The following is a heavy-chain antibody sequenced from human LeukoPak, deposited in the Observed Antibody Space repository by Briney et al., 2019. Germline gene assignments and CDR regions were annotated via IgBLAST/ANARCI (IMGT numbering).Heavy chain of an antibody. CDR3: VLAPNSNWFDF. V-gene: IGHV4-59*08. CDR1: GDSVSGFY. D-gene: IGHD2-8*01. J-gene: IGHJ5*01. CDR2: IHYSGNR. Sequence: SETLSLTCSVSGDSVSGFYWNWIRQSPGTGLEGIGNIHYSGNRNYNPSLQRRVTLSIDTSSNQFFLKLNSVTAADTAVYYCVLAPNSNWFDFWGQGTQVTVSS.